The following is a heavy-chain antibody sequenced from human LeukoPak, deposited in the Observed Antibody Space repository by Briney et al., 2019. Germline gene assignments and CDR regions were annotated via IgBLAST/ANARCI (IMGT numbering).Heavy chain of an antibody. CDR2: IIPIFGTA. Sequence: ASVKVSCKASGGTFSRYAISWVRQAPGQGLEWMGGIIPIFGTANYAQKFQGEVTIIADESTSTAYMELRSLRSENTAVYYCARGWDYDSGGRPTAYVYWGQGTLVTVSS. D-gene: IGHD3-22*01. V-gene: IGHV1-69*13. J-gene: IGHJ4*02. CDR1: GGTFSRYA. CDR3: ARGWDYDSGGRPTAYVY.